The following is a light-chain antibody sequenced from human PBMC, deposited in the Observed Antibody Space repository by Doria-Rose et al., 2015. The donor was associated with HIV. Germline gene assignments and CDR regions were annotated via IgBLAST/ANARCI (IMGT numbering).Light chain of an antibody. CDR3: HQYGTSWT. J-gene: IGKJ1*01. CDR1: QSFSSTY. V-gene: IGKV3-20*01. CDR2: DAP. Sequence: TQSPGTLSLSPGERATLSCRASQSFSSTYLAWYQQKPGQAPSLLIYDAPTRATGIPDRFSASGSGTDFTLTINRLEPEDFALYYCHQYGTSWTFGQGTKVEI.